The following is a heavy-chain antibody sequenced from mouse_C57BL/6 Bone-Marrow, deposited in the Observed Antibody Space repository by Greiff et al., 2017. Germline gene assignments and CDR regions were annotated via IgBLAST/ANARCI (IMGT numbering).Heavy chain of an antibody. J-gene: IGHJ1*03. CDR2: IYPGDGDT. V-gene: IGHV1-82*01. CDR1: GYAFSSSW. Sequence: QVQLQQSGPELVKPGASVKISCKASGYAFSSSWMNWVKQRPGKGLEWIGRIYPGDGDTNYNGKFKGKATLTADKSSSTAYMQLSSLTSEDSAVYFCARSDGNHLYFDVWGTGTTVTVSS. D-gene: IGHD2-3*01. CDR3: ARSDGNHLYFDV.